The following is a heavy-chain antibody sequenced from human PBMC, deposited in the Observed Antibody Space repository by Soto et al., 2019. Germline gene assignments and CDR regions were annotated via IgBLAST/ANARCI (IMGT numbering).Heavy chain of an antibody. Sequence: SETLSLTCTVSGGSISSYYWSWIRQPPGKGLEWIGYIYYSGSTNYNPSLKSRVTISVDTSKNQFSLKLSSVTAADTAVYYCAREPLGSAYGSGPFDYWGQGTLVTVSS. CDR3: AREPLGSAYGSGPFDY. J-gene: IGHJ4*02. CDR1: GGSISSYY. V-gene: IGHV4-59*01. CDR2: IYYSGST. D-gene: IGHD3-10*01.